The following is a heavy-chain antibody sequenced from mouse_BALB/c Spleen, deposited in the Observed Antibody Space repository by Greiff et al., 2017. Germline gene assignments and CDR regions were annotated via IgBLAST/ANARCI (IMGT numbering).Heavy chain of an antibody. J-gene: IGHJ1*01. Sequence: VQLKESGGGLVKPGGSLKLSCAASGFTFSDYYMYWVRQTPEKRLEWVATISDGGSYTYYPDSVKGRFTISRDNAKNNLYLQMSSLKSEDTAMYYCARDGHYYGSSYGYFDVWGAGTTVTVSS. CDR3: ARDGHYYGSSYGYFDV. CDR1: GFTFSDYY. CDR2: ISDGGSYT. V-gene: IGHV5-4*02. D-gene: IGHD1-1*01.